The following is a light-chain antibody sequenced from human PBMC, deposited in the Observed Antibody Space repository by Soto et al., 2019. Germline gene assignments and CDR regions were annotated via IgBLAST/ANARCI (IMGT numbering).Light chain of an antibody. CDR3: QQYRSSPT. CDR1: QSVRSTY. V-gene: IGKV3-20*01. Sequence: EIVLTQSPGALSLSPGERATLSCRASQSVRSTYLAWYQQSPGQAPRLLIFGTSNRATGIPDRFSGSGSGTDFTLTISRLEPEDIGVYYCQQYRSSPTFGQGTRLDIK. CDR2: GTS. J-gene: IGKJ5*01.